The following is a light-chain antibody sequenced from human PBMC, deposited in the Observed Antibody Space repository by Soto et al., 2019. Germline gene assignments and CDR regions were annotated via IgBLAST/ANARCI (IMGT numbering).Light chain of an antibody. J-gene: IGKJ5*01. CDR3: QQYGSSPPIT. V-gene: IGKV4-1*01. CDR2: WAS. Sequence: DIVMTQSPDSLAVSLGERATINCKSSQSVLYSSNNKNYLAWYQQKPGQPPKLLIYWASTRESGVPDRFSGSGSGTDFTLTISRLEPEDFAVYYCQQYGSSPPITFGQGTRLGLN. CDR1: QSVLYSSNNKNY.